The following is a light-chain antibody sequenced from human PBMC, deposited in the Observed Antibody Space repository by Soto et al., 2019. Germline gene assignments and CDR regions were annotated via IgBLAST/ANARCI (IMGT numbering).Light chain of an antibody. CDR3: SSYAGSNNLGV. J-gene: IGLJ2*01. V-gene: IGLV2-8*01. CDR2: EVS. CDR1: SSDVGGYNY. Sequence: QSVLTQPPSASGSPGQSVTISCTGTSSDVGGYNYVSWYQQHPGKAPKLMIYEVSKRPSGVPDRFSGSKSGNTASLTVSGLQAEDEPDYYCSSYAGSNNLGVFGGGTKLTVL.